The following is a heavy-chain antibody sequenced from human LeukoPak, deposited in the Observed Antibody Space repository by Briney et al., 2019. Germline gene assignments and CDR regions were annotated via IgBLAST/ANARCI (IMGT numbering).Heavy chain of an antibody. CDR1: GFTFSDYY. V-gene: IGHV3-11*01. CDR2: ISSSGSTI. J-gene: IGHJ6*02. D-gene: IGHD5-12*01. CDR3: ARERVDIVATGQFGYYYGMDV. Sequence: GGSLRLSCAVSGFTFSDYYMSWFRQAPGKGLEWVSYISSSGSTIYYADSVKGRFTISRDNAKNSLYLQMNSLRAEDTAVYYCARERVDIVATGQFGYYYGMDVWGQGTTVTVSS.